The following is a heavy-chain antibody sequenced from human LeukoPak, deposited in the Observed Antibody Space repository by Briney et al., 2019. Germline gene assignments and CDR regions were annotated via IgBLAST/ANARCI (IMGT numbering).Heavy chain of an antibody. CDR1: GFTFSNYA. CDR2: ISYDGSNK. Sequence: GGSLRLSCAASGFTFSNYAMHWVRQAPGKGLEWVAVISYDGSNKYYADSVKGRFTISRDNSKNTLSLQMDSLRIEDTAVYYCARDYYDFRWGQGTLVTVSS. J-gene: IGHJ4*02. CDR3: ARDYYDFR. D-gene: IGHD3-3*01. V-gene: IGHV3-30*04.